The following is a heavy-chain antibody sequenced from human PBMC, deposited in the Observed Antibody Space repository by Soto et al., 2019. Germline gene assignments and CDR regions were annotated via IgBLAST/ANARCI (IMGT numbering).Heavy chain of an antibody. CDR3: ARDQYPGPFSSRSNWFDP. D-gene: IGHD6-13*01. CDR1: GFTFSSYS. CDR2: ISSTSSYI. V-gene: IGHV3-21*01. J-gene: IGHJ5*02. Sequence: EVQLVESGGGLVKPGGSLRLSCAASGFTFSSYSMNWVRQAPGKGLEWVSSISSTSSYIYYADSVKGRFTISRDNAKNSLYLQMNSLRAEDTAVYYCARDQYPGPFSSRSNWFDPWGQGTLVTVSS.